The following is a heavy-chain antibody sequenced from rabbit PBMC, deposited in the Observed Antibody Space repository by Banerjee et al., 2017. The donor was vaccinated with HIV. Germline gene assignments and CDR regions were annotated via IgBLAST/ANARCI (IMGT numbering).Heavy chain of an antibody. Sequence: QSLEESGGDLVKPGASLTLTCTASGFSFSSGYYMCWVRQAPGKGLEWIACIGIGSGNTYYASWAKGRFTISKTSSTTVTLQMTSLTVADTATYFCARWGSGWSLSLWGPGTLVTVS. V-gene: IGHV1S40*01. D-gene: IGHD1-1*01. CDR3: ARWGSGWSLSL. CDR1: GFSFSSGYY. CDR2: IGIGSGNT. J-gene: IGHJ6*01.